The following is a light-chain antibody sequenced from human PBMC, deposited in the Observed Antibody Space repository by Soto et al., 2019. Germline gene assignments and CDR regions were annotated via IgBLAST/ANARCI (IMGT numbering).Light chain of an antibody. CDR2: DVS. V-gene: IGLV2-14*01. CDR3: SSYTSSSTLC. Sequence: QSALTQPASVSGSPGQSITISCTATSSDVGGYNYVSWYQQHPGKAPKLTIYDVSNRPSGVSNRFSGSKSGNTASLTISGLQAEDEADYYCSSYTSSSTLCFGTGTKVTVL. J-gene: IGLJ1*01. CDR1: SSDVGGYNY.